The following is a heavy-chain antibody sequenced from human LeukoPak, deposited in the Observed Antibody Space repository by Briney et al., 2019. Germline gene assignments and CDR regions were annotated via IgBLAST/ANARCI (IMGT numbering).Heavy chain of an antibody. V-gene: IGHV4-39*07. CDR1: GGSISSSSYY. CDR3: ARGKSLYCSSTSCRNWFDP. Sequence: SETLSLTCTVSGGSISSSSYYWGWIRQPPGKGLEWIGSIYYSGSTYYNPSLKSRVTISVDRSKNQFSLKLSSVTAADTAVYYCARGKSLYCSSTSCRNWFDPWGQGTLVTVSS. CDR2: IYYSGST. D-gene: IGHD2-2*01. J-gene: IGHJ5*02.